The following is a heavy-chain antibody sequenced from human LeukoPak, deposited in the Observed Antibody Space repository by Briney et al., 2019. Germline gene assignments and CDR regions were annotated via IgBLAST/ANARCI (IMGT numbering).Heavy chain of an antibody. D-gene: IGHD5-18*01. J-gene: IGHJ4*02. Sequence: GASVKVSCKTSGGTFSSYAISWVRQAPGQGLEWMGGIIPIFGTANYAQKFQGRVTITADKSTSTAYMELSSLRSEDTAVYYCARVSQTNSYPLDYWGQGTLVTVSS. CDR2: IIPIFGTA. V-gene: IGHV1-69*06. CDR3: ARVSQTNSYPLDY. CDR1: GGTFSSYA.